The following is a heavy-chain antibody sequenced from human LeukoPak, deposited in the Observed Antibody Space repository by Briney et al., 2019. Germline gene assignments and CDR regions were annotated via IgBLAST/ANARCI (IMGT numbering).Heavy chain of an antibody. V-gene: IGHV1-18*01. CDR3: ARTLSREDLLDY. Sequence: EASVKVSCKASGYTFTSYGISWVRQAPGQGLEWMGWISAYNGNTNYAQKFQGRVTITADKSTSTAYMELSSLRSEDTAVYYCARTLSREDLLDYWGQGTLVTVSS. CDR2: ISAYNGNT. D-gene: IGHD5-24*01. CDR1: GYTFTSYG. J-gene: IGHJ4*02.